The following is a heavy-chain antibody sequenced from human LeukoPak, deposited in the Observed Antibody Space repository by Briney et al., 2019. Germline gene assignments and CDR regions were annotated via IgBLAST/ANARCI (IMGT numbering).Heavy chain of an antibody. CDR1: GGSVSSYY. D-gene: IGHD5-18*01. CDR3: ARASDDTALVAYFDY. V-gene: IGHV4-59*02. J-gene: IGHJ4*02. CDR2: IYYSGST. Sequence: SETLSLTCSVSGGSVSSYYWSWIRQPPGKGLEWIGYIYYSGSTNYNPSLKSRVTISVDTSKNQFSLKLSSVTAADTAVYYCARASDDTALVAYFDYWGQGTLVTVSS.